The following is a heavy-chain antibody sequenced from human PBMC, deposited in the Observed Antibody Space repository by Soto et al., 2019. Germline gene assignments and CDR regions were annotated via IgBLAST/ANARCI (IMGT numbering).Heavy chain of an antibody. Sequence: QVQLVQSGAEVKKPGSSVKVSCKASGGTFSSYAISWVRQAPGQGLEWMGGIIPIFGTANYAQKFQGRVTITANGSLSIXYMELSSLRSEDTAVYYCATTPWYSGSYYTSRFDYWGQGTLVTVSS. D-gene: IGHD1-26*01. CDR1: GGTFSSYA. V-gene: IGHV1-69*12. J-gene: IGHJ4*02. CDR3: ATTPWYSGSYYTSRFDY. CDR2: IIPIFGTA.